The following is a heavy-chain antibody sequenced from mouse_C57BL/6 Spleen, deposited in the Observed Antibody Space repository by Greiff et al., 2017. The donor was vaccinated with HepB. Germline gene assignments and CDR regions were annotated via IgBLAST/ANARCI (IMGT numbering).Heavy chain of an antibody. CDR3: TSGYDYDDGFAY. CDR2: ISSGGDYI. J-gene: IGHJ3*01. Sequence: DVMLVESGEGLVKPGGSLKLSCAASGFTFSSYAMSWVRQTPEKRLEWVAYISSGGDYIYYADTVKGRFTISRDNARNTLYLQMSSLKSEDTAMYYCTSGYDYDDGFAYWGQGTLVTVSA. D-gene: IGHD2-4*01. CDR1: GFTFSSYA. V-gene: IGHV5-9-1*02.